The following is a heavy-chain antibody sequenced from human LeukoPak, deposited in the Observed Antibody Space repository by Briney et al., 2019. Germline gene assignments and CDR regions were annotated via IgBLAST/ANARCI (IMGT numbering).Heavy chain of an antibody. CDR3: ARDLKYYYGSGSYYTEL. Sequence: GGSLRLSCAASGFTFSSYAMSWVRQAPGKGLEWVSVIYSGGSTYYADSVKGRFTISRDNSKNTLYLQMNSLRAEDTAVYYCARDLKYYYGSGSYYTELWGQGTLVTVSS. D-gene: IGHD3-10*01. CDR2: IYSGGST. V-gene: IGHV3-53*01. CDR1: GFTFSSYA. J-gene: IGHJ4*02.